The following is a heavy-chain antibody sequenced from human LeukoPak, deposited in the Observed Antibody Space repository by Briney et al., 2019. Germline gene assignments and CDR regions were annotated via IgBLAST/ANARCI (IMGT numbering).Heavy chain of an antibody. V-gene: IGHV3-7*01. CDR2: IKQDGSEK. Sequence: GGSLRLSCAASGFTFSSYWMSWVRQAPGKGLEWVANIKQDGSEKYYVDSVKGRFTISRDNAKNSLYLQMNSLRAEDTAAYYCARVEDSSGYYRPFDYWGQGTLVTVSS. CDR1: GFTFSSYW. J-gene: IGHJ4*02. CDR3: ARVEDSSGYYRPFDY. D-gene: IGHD3-22*01.